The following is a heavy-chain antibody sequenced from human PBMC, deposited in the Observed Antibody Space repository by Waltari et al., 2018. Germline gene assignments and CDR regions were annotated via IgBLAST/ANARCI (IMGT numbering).Heavy chain of an antibody. CDR2: INSGGDST. CDR3: ARGINESFEP. J-gene: IGHJ5*02. CDR1: GFTFSNYA. Sequence: EVQVLESGGGLAQPGGSLRLSCAASGFTFSNYAMRWVRQAPGKGLECGYVINSGGDSTAYVDSVKGRFTISRDNSKNTLYLQMNSLRVEDTALYYCARGINESFEPWGQGTLVTVSS. V-gene: IGHV3-23*01. D-gene: IGHD1-1*01.